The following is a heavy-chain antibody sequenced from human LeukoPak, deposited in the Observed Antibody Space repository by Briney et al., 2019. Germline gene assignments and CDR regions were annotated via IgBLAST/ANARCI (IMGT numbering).Heavy chain of an antibody. CDR1: GGSISSSSYY. J-gene: IGHJ6*02. Sequence: SETLPLTCTVSGGSISSSSYYWGWIRQPPGKGLEWIGSIYYSGSTYYNPSLKSRVTISVDTSKNQFSLKLSSVTAADTAVYYCARLHDYYYYGMDVWGQGTTVTVSS. V-gene: IGHV4-39*01. CDR3: ARLHDYYYYGMDV. CDR2: IYYSGST.